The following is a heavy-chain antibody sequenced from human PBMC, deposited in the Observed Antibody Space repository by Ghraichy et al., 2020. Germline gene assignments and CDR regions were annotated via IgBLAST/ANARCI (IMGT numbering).Heavy chain of an antibody. D-gene: IGHD5/OR15-5a*01. CDR2: ITSTSSST. CDR1: KFTFSNYA. J-gene: IGHJ6*02. Sequence: GGSLRLSCAASKFTFSNYAMIWVRQAPGKGLEWISSITSTSSSTYYADSVKGRFTVSRDNSKTTLYLQMNNLRADDTAVYYCAKTVSAFYYYGLDVWGRGTTV. V-gene: IGHV3-23*01. CDR3: AKTVSAFYYYGLDV.